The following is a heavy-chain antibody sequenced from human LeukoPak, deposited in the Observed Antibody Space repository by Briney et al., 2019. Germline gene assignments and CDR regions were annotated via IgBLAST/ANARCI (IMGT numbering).Heavy chain of an antibody. D-gene: IGHD4/OR15-4a*01. V-gene: IGHV3-23*01. Sequence: VGSLRLSCAASGFTFSTYAMTWVRQAPGKGLEWVSSITGSGDGTSAADSVKGRFSISRDNSKNTLYLQMNSLRVEDTAVYYCAKAGLVRGGALDSWGQGTLVTVSS. CDR2: ITGSGDGT. CDR1: GFTFSTYA. J-gene: IGHJ4*02. CDR3: AKAGLVRGGALDS.